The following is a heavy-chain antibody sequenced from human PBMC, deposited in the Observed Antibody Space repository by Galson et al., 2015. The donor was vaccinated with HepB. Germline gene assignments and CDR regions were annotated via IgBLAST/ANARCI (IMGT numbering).Heavy chain of an antibody. CDR1: RFTFNTYS. CDR3: ARCPFRNYFGSGTYFDY. D-gene: IGHD3-10*01. V-gene: IGHV3-48*01. Sequence: SLRLSCAASRFTFNTYSMNWVRQAPGKGLEWISYISTSSETIYYADSVKGRFIISRDNAKNSLYLQMNGLRADDTAIYYCARCPFRNYFGSGTYFDYWGQGSPVTVSS. CDR2: ISTSSETI. J-gene: IGHJ4*02.